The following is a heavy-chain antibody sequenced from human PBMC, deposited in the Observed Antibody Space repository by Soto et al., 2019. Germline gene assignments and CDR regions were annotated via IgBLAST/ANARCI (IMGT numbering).Heavy chain of an antibody. V-gene: IGHV4-39*01. CDR3: ARRRGGVVATENWFEP. J-gene: IGHJ5*02. CDR1: SGSISSSSYY. CDR2: ISYSGTT. Sequence: SETLSLTCTVSSGSISSSSYYWGWIRQSPGKGLEWIGTISYSGTTYYNPSLKSRVTISVDTSKNQFSLNLSSVTAADTAVYYCARRRGGVVATENWFEPWGQGTLVTVS. D-gene: IGHD5-12*01.